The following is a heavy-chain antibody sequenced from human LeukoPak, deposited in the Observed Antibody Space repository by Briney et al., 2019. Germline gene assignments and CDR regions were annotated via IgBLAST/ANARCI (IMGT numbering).Heavy chain of an antibody. CDR2: IYVSGIP. J-gene: IGHJ4*02. CDR3: ARYCSSTVCYDVGLDD. D-gene: IGHD2-2*01. Sequence: LGSLSLTRTLSRGSTSSSGSFWGSISQPPGAGLGWIASIYVSGIPYYYPFLKTRFTMSVDTSKSQYSLKLSSAVAADKAVDCCARYCSSTVCYDVGLDDWGQGSMVTVCS. CDR1: RGSTSSSGSF. V-gene: IGHV4-39*01.